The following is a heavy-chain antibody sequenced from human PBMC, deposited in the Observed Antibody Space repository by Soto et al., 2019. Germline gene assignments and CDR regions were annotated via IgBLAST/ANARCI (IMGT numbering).Heavy chain of an antibody. CDR3: ARGTDCYPY. CDR1: GFTFSDYA. J-gene: IGHJ4*02. V-gene: IGHV3-11*01. CDR2: IGPRGSTV. Sequence: QVQLVQSGGALVTPGGSLRLSCAASGFTFSDYAMNWIRQAPGRGLEWISYIGPRGSTVYYADSVKGRFTISRDNARKSLFLQMNILRVEDTAVYYCARGTDCYPYWGQGSLVTVSS. D-gene: IGHD2-21*02.